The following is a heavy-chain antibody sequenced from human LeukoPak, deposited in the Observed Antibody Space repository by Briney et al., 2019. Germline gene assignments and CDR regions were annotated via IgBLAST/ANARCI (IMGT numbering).Heavy chain of an antibody. D-gene: IGHD6-13*01. CDR1: GYTFTGYY. CDR3: AREDVCSSGNCFDP. CDR2: INPKSGGA. Sequence: ASVKVSCKASGYTFTGYYIHWVRQAPGQGLEWMGWINPKSGGANYAQKFQGRVTMTRDTSISTAYMELSRLRSVDTAVYYCAREDVCSSGNCFDPWGQGTLVTVSS. J-gene: IGHJ5*02. V-gene: IGHV1-2*02.